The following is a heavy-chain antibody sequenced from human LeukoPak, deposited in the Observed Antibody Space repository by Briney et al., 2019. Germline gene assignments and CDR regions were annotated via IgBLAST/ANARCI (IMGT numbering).Heavy chain of an antibody. CDR3: ARGVTMVRGVGYYFDY. Sequence: SETLSLTCAVSGDSISSGGYSWSWIRQPPGKGLEWIGYIYHSGSTYYNPSLKSRVTISVDRSKNQFSLKLSSVTAADTAVYYCARGVTMVRGVGYYFDYWGQGTLVTVSS. V-gene: IGHV4-30-2*01. CDR2: IYHSGST. CDR1: GDSISSGGYS. D-gene: IGHD3-10*01. J-gene: IGHJ4*02.